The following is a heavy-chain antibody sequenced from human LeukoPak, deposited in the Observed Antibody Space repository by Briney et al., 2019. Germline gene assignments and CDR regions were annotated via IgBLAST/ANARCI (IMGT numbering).Heavy chain of an antibody. Sequence: ASVKVSCKASGYTFTSYYMHWVRQAPGQGLEWMGIINPSGGSTSYAQKFQGRVTMTRDMSTSTDYMELSSLRSEDTAVYYCARAGGFGELLSGPKWFDPWGQGTLVTVSS. CDR2: INPSGGST. V-gene: IGHV1-46*01. CDR3: ARAGGFGELLSGPKWFDP. D-gene: IGHD3-10*01. J-gene: IGHJ5*02. CDR1: GYTFTSYY.